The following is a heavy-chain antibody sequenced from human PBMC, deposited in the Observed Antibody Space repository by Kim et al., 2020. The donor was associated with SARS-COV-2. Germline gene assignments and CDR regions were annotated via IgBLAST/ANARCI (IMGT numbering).Heavy chain of an antibody. CDR2: INTNTGNP. CDR3: AREHLDYYGSGSYYTYDAFDI. Sequence: ASVKVSCKASGYTFTSYAMNWVRQAPGQGLEWMGWINTNTGNPTYAQGFTGRFVFSLDTSVSTAYLQISSLKAEDTAVYYCAREHLDYYGSGSYYTYDAFDIWGQGTMVTVSS. CDR1: GYTFTSYA. V-gene: IGHV7-4-1*02. J-gene: IGHJ3*02. D-gene: IGHD3-10*01.